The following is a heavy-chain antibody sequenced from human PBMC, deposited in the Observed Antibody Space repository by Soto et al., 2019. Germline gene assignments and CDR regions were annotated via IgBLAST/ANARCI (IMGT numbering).Heavy chain of an antibody. Sequence: SVKVSCKASGGTFSSYAISWVRQAPGQGLEWMGGIIPIFGTANYAQKFQGRVTITADKSTSTAYMELSSLRSEDTAVYYCASHPRDGYPPGWGQGTQVTVSS. V-gene: IGHV1-69*06. CDR1: GGTFSSYA. J-gene: IGHJ4*02. CDR2: IIPIFGTA. D-gene: IGHD5-12*01. CDR3: ASHPRDGYPPG.